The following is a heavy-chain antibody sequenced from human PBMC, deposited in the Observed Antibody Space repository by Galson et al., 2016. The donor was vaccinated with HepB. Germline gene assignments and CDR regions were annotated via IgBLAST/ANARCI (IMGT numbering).Heavy chain of an antibody. V-gene: IGHV4-39*07. J-gene: IGHJ4*02. CDR3: ARSYLLTKPFDY. CDR1: GDSISSSNYY. D-gene: IGHD4/OR15-4a*01. CDR2: IFYIGGT. Sequence: SETLSLTCTVSGDSISSSNYYWGWIRQPPGKGLEWIGSIFYIGGTFYNPSLKSRVTISIDRSKNQFSLRLSSVTAADTAVYYCARSYLLTKPFDYWGQGTLVTVSS.